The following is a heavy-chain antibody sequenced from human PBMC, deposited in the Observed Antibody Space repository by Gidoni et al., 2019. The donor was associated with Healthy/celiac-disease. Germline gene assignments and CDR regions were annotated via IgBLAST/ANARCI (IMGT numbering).Heavy chain of an antibody. Sequence: EVQLVESGGGVVQPGGSLRLSCAASGFTLSSYWMSWVRQAPGKGLEWVANIKQDGSEKSYVDSVRGRFTVSRDNANNSLCLQMNSLRAEDTAVYYCARGPLWYSSGWYVNYWGQGTLVTVSS. J-gene: IGHJ4*02. CDR2: IKQDGSEK. V-gene: IGHV3-7*01. D-gene: IGHD6-19*01. CDR3: ARGPLWYSSGWYVNY. CDR1: GFTLSSYW.